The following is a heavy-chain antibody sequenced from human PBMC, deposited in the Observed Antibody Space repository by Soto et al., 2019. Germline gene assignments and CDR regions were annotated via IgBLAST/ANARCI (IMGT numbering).Heavy chain of an antibody. CDR2: IYYSGPT. CDR1: GASISSSGDY. V-gene: IGHV4-39*01. CDR3: VRGGKYQQQATYYFDF. D-gene: IGHD3-16*01. Sequence: QLQLQESGPGLVKPSETLSLTCTVSGASISSSGDYWGWLRQPPGKGPECIGSIYYSGPTYCSPSLQRQDTISVDTSKNQCSLKHNSVTAADTAVYSCVRGGKYQQQATYYFDFWGQGTLVTVSS. J-gene: IGHJ4*02.